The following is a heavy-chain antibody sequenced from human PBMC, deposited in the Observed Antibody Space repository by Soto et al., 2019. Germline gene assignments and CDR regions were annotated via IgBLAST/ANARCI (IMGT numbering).Heavy chain of an antibody. CDR1: GGTFSSYA. Sequence: QVQLVQSGAEVKKPGSSVKVSCKASGGTFSSYAISWVRQAPGQGLEWMGGIIPIFGTANYAQKFHGRVTITADESTSTAYMELSSLRSEDTAVYYCATGIYYYDSSGYYYEGQAAFDIWGQGTMVTVSS. V-gene: IGHV1-69*01. CDR3: ATGIYYYDSSGYYYEGQAAFDI. D-gene: IGHD3-22*01. J-gene: IGHJ3*02. CDR2: IIPIFGTA.